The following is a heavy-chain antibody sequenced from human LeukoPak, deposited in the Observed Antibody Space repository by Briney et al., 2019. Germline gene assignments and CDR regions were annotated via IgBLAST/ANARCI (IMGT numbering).Heavy chain of an antibody. V-gene: IGHV3-30*02. D-gene: IGHD6-13*01. J-gene: IGHJ4*02. Sequence: GGSLRLSCAASGFTFSSYGMHWVRQAPGKGLEWVAFIRYDGSNKYYADSVKGRFTISRDNSKNTLYLQMNSLRAEDTAVYYCAKRGTTSSSWYVDYWGQGTLVTVSS. CDR1: GFTFSSYG. CDR2: IRYDGSNK. CDR3: AKRGTTSSSWYVDY.